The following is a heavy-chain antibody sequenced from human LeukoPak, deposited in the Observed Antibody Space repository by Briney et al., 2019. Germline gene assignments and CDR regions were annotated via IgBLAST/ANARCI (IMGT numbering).Heavy chain of an antibody. D-gene: IGHD1-7*01. CDR1: GYTFTSNY. CDR3: ARVPRYNWNSGFYYYYYYMDV. Sequence: ASVKVSCKAFGYTFTSNYMHWVRQAPGQGPEWMGVISPSGGSTTYAQKFQGRVTLARDMSTSTDYLELSSLRSEDTAVYYCARVPRYNWNSGFYYYYYYMDVWGKGTTVTVSS. J-gene: IGHJ6*03. CDR2: ISPSGGST. V-gene: IGHV1-46*01.